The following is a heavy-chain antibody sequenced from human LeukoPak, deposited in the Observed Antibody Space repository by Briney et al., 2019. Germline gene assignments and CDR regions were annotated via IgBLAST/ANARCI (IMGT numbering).Heavy chain of an antibody. D-gene: IGHD4-17*01. CDR1: GFTFNNYA. J-gene: IGHJ4*02. V-gene: IGHV3-23*01. CDR2: ISGGGETT. CDR3: ARDYADYVGYFFFDY. Sequence: PGGSLRLSCAASGFTFNNYAMNWGRQAPGKGLEWVSSISGGGETTSYADSAKGRFTISRDNSQNTLYLQMNSLRAEDTAVYYCARDYADYVGYFFFDYWGQGTLVTVSS.